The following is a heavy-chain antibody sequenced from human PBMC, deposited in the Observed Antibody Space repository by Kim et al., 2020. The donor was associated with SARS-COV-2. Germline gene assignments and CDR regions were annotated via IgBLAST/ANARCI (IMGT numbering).Heavy chain of an antibody. D-gene: IGHD3-16*01. V-gene: IGHV1-3*01. J-gene: IGHJ6*02. Sequence: ASVKVSCKASGYTFTSYAMHWVRQAPGQRLEWMGWINAGNGNTKYSQKFQGRVTITRDTSASTAYMELSSLRSEDTAVYYCARDQGLGGYYYYYYGMDVWGQGTTVTVSS. CDR3: ARDQGLGGYYYYYYGMDV. CDR2: INAGNGNT. CDR1: GYTFTSYA.